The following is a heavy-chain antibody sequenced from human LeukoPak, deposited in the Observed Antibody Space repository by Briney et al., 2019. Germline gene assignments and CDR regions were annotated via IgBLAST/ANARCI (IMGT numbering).Heavy chain of an antibody. Sequence: GGSLRLSCAASGFTFNNYSLNWVRQAPGKGLEWVSAISGSGYHTYYADSVEGRFTISRDNSKNALYLQMDSLRAEDTAVYYCAKPPSFLVVVVAAHSDSWGLGTLVTVSS. CDR2: ISGSGYHT. V-gene: IGHV3-23*01. D-gene: IGHD2-15*01. CDR3: AKPPSFLVVVVAAHSDS. CDR1: GFTFNNYS. J-gene: IGHJ4*02.